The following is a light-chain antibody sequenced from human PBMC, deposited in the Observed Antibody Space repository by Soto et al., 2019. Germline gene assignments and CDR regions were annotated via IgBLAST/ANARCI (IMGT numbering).Light chain of an antibody. CDR3: QQRSNWPPSIT. V-gene: IGKV3-11*01. CDR2: GAS. Sequence: EIVMTQSPDTPSVSPGEGATLPRKASQNVIKNLAWFQQKPGQAPRLLIYGASNRATGIPARFSGSGSGTDFTLTISSLEPEDFAVYYCQQRSNWPPSITFGQGTRLEIK. J-gene: IGKJ5*01. CDR1: QNVIKN.